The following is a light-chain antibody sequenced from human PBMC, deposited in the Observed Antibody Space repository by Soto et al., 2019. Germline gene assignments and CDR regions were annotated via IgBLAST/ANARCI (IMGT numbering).Light chain of an antibody. CDR2: SDN. CDR3: ASWDDSLRGRV. Sequence: QSVLTQPPSASGTPGQRVTISCSGSNSNIGSNTVSWYQQLPGTAPKSLIYSDNQRPSGVPDRISGSRSGTSASLAISGLQSDYEAEYYCASWDDSLRGRVFGGRTKVTVL. J-gene: IGLJ2*01. CDR1: NSNIGSNT. V-gene: IGLV1-44*01.